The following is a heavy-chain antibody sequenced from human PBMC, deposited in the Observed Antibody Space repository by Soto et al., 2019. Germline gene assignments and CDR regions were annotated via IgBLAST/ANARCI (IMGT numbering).Heavy chain of an antibody. CDR1: GYSITSYW. CDR2: IYPGDSDT. V-gene: IGHV5-51*01. J-gene: IGHJ4*02. CDR3: ARGHCSGGSCYSVNFDY. D-gene: IGHD2-15*01. Sequence: GVLMKNSCKGSGYSITSYWIGRVSQMPGKGLEWMGIIYPGDSDTRYSPSFQGQVTISADKSISTAYLQWSSLKASDTAMYYCARGHCSGGSCYSVNFDYWGQGTLVTVSS.